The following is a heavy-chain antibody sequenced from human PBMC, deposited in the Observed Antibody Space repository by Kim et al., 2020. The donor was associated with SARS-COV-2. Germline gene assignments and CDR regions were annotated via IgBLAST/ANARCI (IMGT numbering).Heavy chain of an antibody. CDR1: GGSFSGYY. CDR3: ARGFWFDP. V-gene: IGHV4-34*01. Sequence: SETLSLTCAVYGGSFSGYYWSWIRQPPGKGLEWIGEINHSGSTNYNPSLKSRVTISVDTSKNQFSLKLSSVTAADTAVYYCARGFWFDPWGQGTLVTVSS. J-gene: IGHJ5*02. CDR2: INHSGST.